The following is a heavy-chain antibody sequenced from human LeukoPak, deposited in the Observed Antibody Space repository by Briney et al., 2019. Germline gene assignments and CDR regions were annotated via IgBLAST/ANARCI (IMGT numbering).Heavy chain of an antibody. D-gene: IGHD6-19*01. Sequence: ASVKVSCKASGYTFTGYYMHWVRQAPGQGLEWMGWINPNSGGTNYAQKFQGRVTMTRDTSISTAYMELSRLRSDDTAVYYCARASWRYSSSLDYWGQGTLVTVSS. CDR1: GYTFTGYY. CDR3: ARASWRYSSSLDY. J-gene: IGHJ4*02. CDR2: INPNSGGT. V-gene: IGHV1-2*02.